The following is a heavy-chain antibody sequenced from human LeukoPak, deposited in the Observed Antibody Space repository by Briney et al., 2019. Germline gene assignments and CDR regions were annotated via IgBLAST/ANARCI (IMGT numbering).Heavy chain of an antibody. D-gene: IGHD1-1*01. CDR3: AREGTPNGFDI. CDR2: INQDGSEK. V-gene: IGHV3-7*05. CDR1: GFTFRIYW. Sequence: GGSLRLSCAASGFTFRIYWMSWVRQAPGKGLEGVANINQDGSEKYYVDSVKGRFTISRDNAEISLFLQMNSLRAEDTAVYYCAREGTPNGFDIWGQGTMVTVSS. J-gene: IGHJ3*02.